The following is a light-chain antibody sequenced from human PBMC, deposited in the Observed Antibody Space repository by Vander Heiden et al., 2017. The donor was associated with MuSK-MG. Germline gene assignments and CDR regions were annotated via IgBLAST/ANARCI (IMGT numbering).Light chain of an antibody. CDR2: AAS. J-gene: IGKJ2*01. CDR3: HQTFDIPRT. CDR1: LNIDTF. Sequence: DIQMTQSPSSLSASVGDKVTITCRASLNIDTFLNWYQQTPGKAPKLLIYAASNLPIGVPSRFSGSGSGTDFNFTINSLQPDDFATYYCHQTFDIPRTFGQGT. V-gene: IGKV1-39*01.